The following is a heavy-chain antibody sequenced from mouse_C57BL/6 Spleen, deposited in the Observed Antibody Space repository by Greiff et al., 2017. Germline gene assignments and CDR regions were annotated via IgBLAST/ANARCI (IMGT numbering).Heavy chain of an antibody. CDR3: ASRIYDCYYDY. CDR2: IDPSASST. Sequence: QVQLQQPGAELVMPGASVKLSCTASGSTFTSYWLHWVKQRPGQGLEWIGEIDPSASSTNYHQKFKGKSTLTVDKSSSTAYMQLSSLTSEDSAVYYCASRIYDCYYDYWGQGTTLTVSS. CDR1: GSTFTSYW. J-gene: IGHJ2*01. D-gene: IGHD2-3*01. V-gene: IGHV1-69*01.